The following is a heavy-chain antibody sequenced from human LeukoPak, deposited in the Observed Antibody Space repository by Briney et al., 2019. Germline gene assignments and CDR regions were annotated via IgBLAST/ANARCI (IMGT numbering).Heavy chain of an antibody. V-gene: IGHV4-34*01. CDR3: ARDGKVGGRPNYPSKKRLAPYNNGMDV. CDR1: GGSISSYY. D-gene: IGHD1-1*01. CDR2: INHSGST. Sequence: SETLSLTCTVSGGSISSYYWSWIRQPPGKGLEWIGEINHSGSTNYNPSLKSRVTISVDTSKNQFSLKLSSVTAADTAVYYCARDGKVGGRPNYPSKKRLAPYNNGMDVWGQGTTVTVSS. J-gene: IGHJ6*02.